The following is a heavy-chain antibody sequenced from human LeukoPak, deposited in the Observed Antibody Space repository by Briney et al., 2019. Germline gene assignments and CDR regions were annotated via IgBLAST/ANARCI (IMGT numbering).Heavy chain of an antibody. D-gene: IGHD6-6*01. Sequence: PGGSLRLSRAASGFTFSSYAMNWVRQAPGKGLEWVSGISNSGGSTYYADSVKGRFTISRDNSKNTLYLQMNSLRAEDTAVYYCAKGTSSSFDYWGQGTLVTVSS. CDR2: ISNSGGST. CDR3: AKGTSSSFDY. V-gene: IGHV3-23*01. J-gene: IGHJ4*02. CDR1: GFTFSSYA.